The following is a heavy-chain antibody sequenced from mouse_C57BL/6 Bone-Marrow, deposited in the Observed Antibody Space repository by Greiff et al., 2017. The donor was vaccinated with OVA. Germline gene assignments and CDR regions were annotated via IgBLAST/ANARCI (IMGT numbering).Heavy chain of an antibody. V-gene: IGHV1-55*01. CDR1: GYTFTSYW. J-gene: IGHJ2*01. Sequence: QVQLQQPGAELVKPGASVKMSCKASGYTFTSYWITWVKQRPGQGLEWIGDIYPGSGSTTYNEKFKSKATLTVDTSSSTAYMRLISLTSEDSAVYYCAICNLYYFDYWGQGTTLTVSS. CDR3: AICNLYYFDY. D-gene: IGHD2-1*01. CDR2: IYPGSGST.